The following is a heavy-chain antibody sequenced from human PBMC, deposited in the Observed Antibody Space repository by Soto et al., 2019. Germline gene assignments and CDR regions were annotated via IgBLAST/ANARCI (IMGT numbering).Heavy chain of an antibody. CDR3: ARDRTTVTFFGY. D-gene: IGHD4-17*01. V-gene: IGHV1-18*01. J-gene: IGHJ4*02. CDR1: GYTFTSYG. Sequence: ASVKVSCKASGYTFTSYGISWARQAPGQGLEWMGWISAYNGNTNYAQKLQGRVTMTTDTSTSTAYMELRSLRSDDTAVYYCARDRTTVTFFGYWGQGTLVTVSS. CDR2: ISAYNGNT.